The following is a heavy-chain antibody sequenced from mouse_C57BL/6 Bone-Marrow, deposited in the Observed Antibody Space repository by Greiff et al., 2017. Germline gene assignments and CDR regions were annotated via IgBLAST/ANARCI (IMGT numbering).Heavy chain of an antibody. Sequence: VQLQQSGPELVKPGASVKISCKASGYAFSSSWMNWVKQRPGKGLEWIGRIYPGDGDTNYNGKFKGKATLTADKSSSTAYMQLSSLTSEDSAVYFCAREGGYGPYFDYWGQGTTLTVSS. CDR1: GYAFSSSW. V-gene: IGHV1-82*01. J-gene: IGHJ2*01. CDR3: AREGGYGPYFDY. CDR2: IYPGDGDT. D-gene: IGHD2-2*01.